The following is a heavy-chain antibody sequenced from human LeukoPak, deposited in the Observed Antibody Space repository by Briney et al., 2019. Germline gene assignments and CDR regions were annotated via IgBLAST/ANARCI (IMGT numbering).Heavy chain of an antibody. CDR1: GFNVGTYA. CDR3: AKGSFDV. CDR2: INTGETT. V-gene: IGHV3-53*01. J-gene: IGHJ3*01. Sequence: GGSLRLSCAASGFNVGTYAMSWVRQAPGKGLEWVSCINTGETTFYADSVKGRFTISRDNSNLYLHMTSLRDEDTALYYCAKGSFDVWGQGTAVIVSS.